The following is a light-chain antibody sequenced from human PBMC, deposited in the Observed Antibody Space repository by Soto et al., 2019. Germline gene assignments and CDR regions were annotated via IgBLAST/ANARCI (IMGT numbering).Light chain of an antibody. Sequence: QSVLTQPPSASAPPGQRVTISCSGTRSNIGPNAVNWYQQLPGTAPRLLIYNNNQRPSGVPARFSGSTSGTSASLAITGLLSDEEGTDYCAAWADSLNVLYVFGTGTKVTVL. CDR3: AAWADSLNVLYV. CDR2: NNN. V-gene: IGLV1-44*01. J-gene: IGLJ1*01. CDR1: RSNIGPNA.